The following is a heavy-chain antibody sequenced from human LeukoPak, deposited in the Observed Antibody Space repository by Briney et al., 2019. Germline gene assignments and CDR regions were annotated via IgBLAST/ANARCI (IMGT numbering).Heavy chain of an antibody. CDR2: INHSGST. V-gene: IGHV4-34*01. Sequence: PSETLSLTCAVYGGSFSGYYWSWIRQPPGKGLEWIGEINHSGSTNYNPSLKSRVTISVDTSKNQFSLKLSSATAADTAVYYCARQSGPYYYERYFDYWGQGTLVTVSS. CDR3: ARQSGPYYYERYFDY. J-gene: IGHJ4*02. D-gene: IGHD3-22*01. CDR1: GGSFSGYY.